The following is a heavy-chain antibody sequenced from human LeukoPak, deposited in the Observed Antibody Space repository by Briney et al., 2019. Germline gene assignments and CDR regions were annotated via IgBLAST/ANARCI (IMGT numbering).Heavy chain of an antibody. CDR1: GFTFSDYY. J-gene: IGHJ4*02. V-gene: IGHV3-11*01. CDR2: ISSSGSTI. Sequence: GGSLRLSCAASGFTFSDYYMSWIRQAPGTGLEWVSYISSSGSTIYYADSVKGRFTISRDNAKNSLYPQMNSLRAEDTAVYYCARSLWFGDSSLGYWGQGTLVTVSS. CDR3: ARSLWFGDSSLGY. D-gene: IGHD3-10*01.